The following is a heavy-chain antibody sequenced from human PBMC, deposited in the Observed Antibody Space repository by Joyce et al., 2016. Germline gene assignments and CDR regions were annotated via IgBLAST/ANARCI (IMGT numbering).Heavy chain of an antibody. CDR2: TYYRSKWYN. J-gene: IGHJ4*02. V-gene: IGHV6-1*01. CDR3: ARAGYYHTSGYYYPNFDY. CDR1: GDSVSSNSAA. D-gene: IGHD3-22*01. Sequence: QVRLQQSGPGLVKPSQTLSLTCAISGDSVSSNSAAWNWIRQSPSRGLEWLGRTYYRSKWYNDYAVSVKSRITINPDTPKNQFSLQLNSVTPEDAAVYYCARAGYYHTSGYYYPNFDYWGPGTLVTVSS.